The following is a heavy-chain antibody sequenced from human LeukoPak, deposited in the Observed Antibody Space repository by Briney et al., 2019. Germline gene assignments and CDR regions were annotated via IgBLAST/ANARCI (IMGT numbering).Heavy chain of an antibody. CDR1: GGSISSGGYS. CDR3: ASTSIAAAGTRPFDY. Sequence: SQTLSLTCAVSGGSISSGGYSWSWIRQPPGKGLEWIGYIYHSGSTYYNPSLKSRVTISVDRSKNQFSLKLSSVTAADTAVYYSASTSIAAAGTRPFDYWGQGTLVTVSS. V-gene: IGHV4-30-2*01. D-gene: IGHD6-13*01. CDR2: IYHSGST. J-gene: IGHJ4*02.